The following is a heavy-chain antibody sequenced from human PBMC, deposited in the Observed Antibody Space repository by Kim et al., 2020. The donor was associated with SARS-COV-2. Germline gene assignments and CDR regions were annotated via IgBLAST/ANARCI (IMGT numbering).Heavy chain of an antibody. D-gene: IGHD5-18*01. V-gene: IGHV3-48*02. Sequence: YYADSVKGRCTISIDNAKNSLHLQLNSLRDEDTAVYYCARSGVTYGGIDYWGQGTLVTVSS. CDR3: ARSGVTYGGIDY. J-gene: IGHJ4*02.